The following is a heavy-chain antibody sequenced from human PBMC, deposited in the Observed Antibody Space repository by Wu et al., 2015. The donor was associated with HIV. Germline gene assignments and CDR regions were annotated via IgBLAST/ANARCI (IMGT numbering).Heavy chain of an antibody. D-gene: IGHD1-14*01. Sequence: QVQLVQSGAEVKKPGSSVRVSCKASGGTFSSYAISWVRQAPGQGLEWMGRIVPLFDAPHYAQKFHDRLTITADGSTTTAYMDLNNLRSDDTGVYFCTRSRFAGSTDTWYSSDKWGQGTLVTVSS. CDR2: IVPLFDAP. V-gene: IGHV1-69*13. J-gene: IGHJ4*02. CDR1: GGTFSSYA. CDR3: TRSRFAGSTDTWYSSDK.